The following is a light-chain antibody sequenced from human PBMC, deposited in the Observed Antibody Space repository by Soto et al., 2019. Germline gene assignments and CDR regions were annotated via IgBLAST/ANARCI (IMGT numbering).Light chain of an antibody. Sequence: TQSPASLSASVGDRVTITCRASQGISSYLGWYEQKPGKAPKLLIYAASTLQSGVPSRFSGSGSGTDFTLTISSLQPEDFATYYCQQANSFPRTFAQGTKVDIK. CDR2: AAS. CDR3: QQANSFPRT. J-gene: IGKJ1*01. V-gene: IGKV1-9*01. CDR1: QGISSY.